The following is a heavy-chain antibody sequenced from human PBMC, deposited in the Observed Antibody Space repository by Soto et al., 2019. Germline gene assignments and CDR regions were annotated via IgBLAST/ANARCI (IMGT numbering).Heavy chain of an antibody. V-gene: IGHV4-61*01. CDR1: GGSVSSGSYY. D-gene: IGHD4-17*01. J-gene: IGHJ4*02. CDR3: ARGPTVTYFDY. Sequence: QVQLQESGPGLVKPSETLSLTCTVSGGSVSSGSYYWSWIRQPPGKGLEWIGYIYYSGSTNYNPSLKGRVTISVDTSKNQFSLKLSSVTAADTAVYYCARGPTVTYFDYWGQGTLVTVAS. CDR2: IYYSGST.